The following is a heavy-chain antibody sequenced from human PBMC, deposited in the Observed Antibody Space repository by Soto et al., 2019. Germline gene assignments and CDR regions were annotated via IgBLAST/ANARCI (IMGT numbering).Heavy chain of an antibody. CDR3: ARSPLTIYYGMDF. Sequence: SETLSLTCAVYCGSFSGYYWSWIRQPPGKGLEWIVEINHSGGTNYNPSLKSRVTISVDTPKNQFSLKLSSVTAADTAVYYCARSPLTIYYGMDFWGQGTTVTVSS. D-gene: IGHD4-17*01. J-gene: IGHJ6*02. V-gene: IGHV4-34*01. CDR2: INHSGGT. CDR1: CGSFSGYY.